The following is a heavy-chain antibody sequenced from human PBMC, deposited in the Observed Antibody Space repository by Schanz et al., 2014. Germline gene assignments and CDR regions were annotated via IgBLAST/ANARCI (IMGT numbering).Heavy chain of an antibody. CDR1: GFIFSNSW. Sequence: EVQLVESGGGLVQPGGSLRLSCAASGFIFSNSWMSWVRQAPGKGLEWVANIKQDGSEKYYVDSVKGRFTISRDNAKNSLYLQMNSLRADDTAVYYCVRLDVHDYWGQGTLVTVSA. CDR3: VRLDVHDY. V-gene: IGHV3-7*03. CDR2: IKQDGSEK. D-gene: IGHD3-16*01. J-gene: IGHJ4*02.